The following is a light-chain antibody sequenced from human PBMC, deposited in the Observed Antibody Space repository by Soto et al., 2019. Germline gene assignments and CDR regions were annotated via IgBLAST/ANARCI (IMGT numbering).Light chain of an antibody. CDR1: KSVGSY. CDR3: QHRSNWPPD. J-gene: IGKJ3*01. V-gene: IGKV3-11*01. CDR2: DAS. Sequence: EIVLTQSPATLSLSPGARATLSCRASKSVGSYLAWYQQKPGQAPRLLIYDASNRATGIPARFSGSGSGTDFTLAISSLEPEDFAVYYCQHRSNWPPDFGPGTKVDIK.